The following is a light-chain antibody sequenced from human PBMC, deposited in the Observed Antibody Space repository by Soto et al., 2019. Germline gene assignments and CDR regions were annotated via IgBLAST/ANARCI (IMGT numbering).Light chain of an antibody. V-gene: IGKV1-5*01. CDR2: DAS. CDR3: QQSWT. Sequence: DIQMTQSPSTLSASVGDRVTITCRASQAISSWLAWYQQKPGKAPKLLIYDASSLEGGVPSRCSGSGSATEFTLTISSLQPDDFATYYCQQSWTFGQGTKLEMK. CDR1: QAISSW. J-gene: IGKJ2*01.